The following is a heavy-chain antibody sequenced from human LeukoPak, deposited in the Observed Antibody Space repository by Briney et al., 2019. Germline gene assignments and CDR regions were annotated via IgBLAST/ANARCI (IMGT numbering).Heavy chain of an antibody. D-gene: IGHD3-3*01. Sequence: ASVKVSCKASGYTFTSYGISWVRQAPGQGLEWMGWISAYNGNTNYAQKLQGRVTMTTDTSTSTAYMELRSLRSDDTAVYYCARGVEQPPDYYYMDVWGKGTTVTVSS. CDR1: GYTFTSYG. J-gene: IGHJ6*03. V-gene: IGHV1-18*01. CDR3: ARGVEQPPDYYYMDV. CDR2: ISAYNGNT.